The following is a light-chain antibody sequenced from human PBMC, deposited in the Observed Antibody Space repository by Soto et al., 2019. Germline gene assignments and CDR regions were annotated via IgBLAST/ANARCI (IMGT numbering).Light chain of an antibody. V-gene: IGLV2-14*01. CDR1: SSDVGTYNY. Sequence: QSVLTQAASVSGSPGQSITISCTGTSSDVGTYNYVSWYQLHPGKAPKLMVYEVSNRPSGVSNRFSGSKSGNTASLTISGLQAEDEADYHCSSYTSSSTYVFGTGTKVTVL. CDR2: EVS. CDR3: SSYTSSSTYV. J-gene: IGLJ1*01.